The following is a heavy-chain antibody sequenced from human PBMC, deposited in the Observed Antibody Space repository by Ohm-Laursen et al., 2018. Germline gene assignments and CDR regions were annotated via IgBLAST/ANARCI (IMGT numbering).Heavy chain of an antibody. J-gene: IGHJ3*02. D-gene: IGHD3-3*01. CDR3: ARIGDLDDFWSGPDAFDI. Sequence: GSLRLSCAASGFTFNSYAMSWVRQPPGKGLEWVSAISGSGGSKYYADSVKGRFTISRDNSKNTLYLQMNSLRTEDTAVYYCARIGDLDDFWSGPDAFDIWGQGTMVTVSS. CDR2: ISGSGGSK. V-gene: IGHV3-23*01. CDR1: GFTFNSYA.